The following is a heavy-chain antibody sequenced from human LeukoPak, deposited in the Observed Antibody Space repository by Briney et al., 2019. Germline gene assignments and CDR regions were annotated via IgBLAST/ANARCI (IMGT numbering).Heavy chain of an antibody. D-gene: IGHD5-24*01. CDR1: GLTLSNYW. CDR3: TRVGYIDEGIDY. V-gene: IGHV3-7*04. CDR2: IKQDGSEK. Sequence: GGSLRLSCTASGLTLSNYWMIWVRQAPGKGLQWVAKIKQDGSEKSYVDSAKGRFTISRDNAKNSLYLQMNSLRAEDTAIYYCTRVGYIDEGIDYWGQGTLVTVSS. J-gene: IGHJ4*02.